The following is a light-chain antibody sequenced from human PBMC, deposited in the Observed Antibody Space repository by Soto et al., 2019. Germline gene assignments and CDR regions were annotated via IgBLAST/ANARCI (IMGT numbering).Light chain of an antibody. CDR1: QSVLYSSNNKNY. CDR3: QQYDSTPPT. J-gene: IGKJ1*01. CDR2: WAS. Sequence: DIVMTQSPDSLAVSLGERATINCKSSQSVLYSSNNKNYLAWYQQKPGKPPKLLIYWASTRESGVPDRFSGSGSGTDFILTISSLQAEDVAVYYCQQYDSTPPTFGQGTKVEIK. V-gene: IGKV4-1*01.